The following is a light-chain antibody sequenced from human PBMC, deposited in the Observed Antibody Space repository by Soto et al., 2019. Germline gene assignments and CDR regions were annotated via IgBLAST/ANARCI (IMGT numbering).Light chain of an antibody. CDR2: GNS. CDR3: QSYDSSLSAVV. CDR1: SSNIGAGYD. J-gene: IGLJ2*01. V-gene: IGLV1-40*01. Sequence: QSALTQPPSVSGGPGQRVTISCTGSSSNIGAGYDVHWYQQLPGTAPKLLIYGNSNRPSGVPDRFSGSKSGTSASLAITGLQAEDEADYYCQSYDSSLSAVVFGGGTKLTVL.